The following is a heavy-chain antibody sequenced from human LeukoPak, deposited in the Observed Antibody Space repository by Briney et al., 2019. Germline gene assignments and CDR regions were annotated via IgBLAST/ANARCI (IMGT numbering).Heavy chain of an antibody. D-gene: IGHD3-22*01. V-gene: IGHV4-4*09. J-gene: IGHJ2*01. CDR3: ARRFRNYYDSSGYYPQYFDL. Sequence: PSETLSLTCTVSGGSISSYYWSWIRQPPGKGLEWIGYIYTSGSTNYNPSLKSRVTISVDTSKNQFSLKLSSVTAADTAVYYCARRFRNYYDSSGYYPQYFDLWGRGTLVTVSS. CDR2: IYTSGST. CDR1: GGSISSYY.